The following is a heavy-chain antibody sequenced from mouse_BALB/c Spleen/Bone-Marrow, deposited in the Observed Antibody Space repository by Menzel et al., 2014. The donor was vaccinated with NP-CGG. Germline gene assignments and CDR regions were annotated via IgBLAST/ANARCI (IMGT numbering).Heavy chain of an antibody. CDR3: ARREYGNGGFAY. J-gene: IGHJ3*01. D-gene: IGHD2-10*02. V-gene: IGHV1-76*01. Sequence: QVRLQQYGAGLARPGASLKLSCKASGYTFTDYYINWVKQRTGQGLEWIGEIYPGSGNTYYNEKFKGKATLTADKSSSTAYMRLSSLTSEDSAVYFCARREYGNGGFAYWGQGTLVTVSA. CDR2: IYPGSGNT. CDR1: GYTFTDYY.